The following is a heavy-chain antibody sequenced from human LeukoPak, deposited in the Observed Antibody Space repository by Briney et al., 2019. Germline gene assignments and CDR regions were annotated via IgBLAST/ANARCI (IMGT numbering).Heavy chain of an antibody. J-gene: IGHJ4*02. Sequence: PSETLSLTCTVSGGSISSYCCSWIRQPPAKGLEWIGDIHTSGSTNYNPSLKSRVTISVDTSKNQFSLKLRSVTAADTAVYYCARHAFGSSWSGFDYWGQGTLVTVSS. CDR1: GGSISSYC. CDR3: ARHAFGSSWSGFDY. V-gene: IGHV4-4*09. D-gene: IGHD6-13*01. CDR2: IHTSGST.